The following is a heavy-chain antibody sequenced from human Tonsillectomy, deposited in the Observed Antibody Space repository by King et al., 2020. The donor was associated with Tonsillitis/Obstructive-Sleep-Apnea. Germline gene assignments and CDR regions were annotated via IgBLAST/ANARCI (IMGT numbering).Heavy chain of an antibody. Sequence: VQLVESGGGVVQPGRSLRLSCAASGFSISSYIMYWVRQAPGKGLEWVAVISYDGSNKNYADSVKGRFTISRDNSENTLYLHMNSLRAEDAALYYCATCVSTTCQPFGMDVWGRGTTVTVSS. V-gene: IGHV3-30*04. D-gene: IGHD2-2*01. J-gene: IGHJ6*02. CDR2: ISYDGSNK. CDR1: GFSISSYI. CDR3: ATCVSTTCQPFGMDV.